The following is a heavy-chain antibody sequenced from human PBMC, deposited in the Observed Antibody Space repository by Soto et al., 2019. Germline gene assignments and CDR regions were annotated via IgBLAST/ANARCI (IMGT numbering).Heavy chain of an antibody. Sequence: QVQLQESGPGLVKPSETLSLTCTVSGDSISCYYWSWIRQAPGKGLEWIGDTYYTGRTDYNPSLTIRVTISVATSRNKFSLELTPVTAAATGVYYCARNQAGTVFGLPTLFYYMDVWGKGTTVTVSS. CDR1: GDSISCYY. CDR3: ARNQAGTVFGLPTLFYYMDV. D-gene: IGHD3-3*01. V-gene: IGHV4-59*01. CDR2: TYYTGRT. J-gene: IGHJ6*03.